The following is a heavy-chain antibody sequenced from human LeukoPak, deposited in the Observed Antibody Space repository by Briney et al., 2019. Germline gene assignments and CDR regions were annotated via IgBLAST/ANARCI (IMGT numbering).Heavy chain of an antibody. CDR3: AKDQQWLPHKPRVYYFDY. V-gene: IGHV3-23*01. Sequence: GGSLRLSCAASGFTFSSYAMSWVRQAPGKGLEWVSAISGSGGSTYYADSVKGRFTISRDNSKNTLYLQMNSLRAEDTAVYYCAKDQQWLPHKPRVYYFDYWGQGTLVTVSS. D-gene: IGHD6-19*01. CDR2: ISGSGGST. J-gene: IGHJ4*02. CDR1: GFTFSSYA.